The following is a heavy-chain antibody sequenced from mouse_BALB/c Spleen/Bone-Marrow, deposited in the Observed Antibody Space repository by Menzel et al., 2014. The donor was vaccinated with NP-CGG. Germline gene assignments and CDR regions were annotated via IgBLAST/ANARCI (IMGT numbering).Heavy chain of an antibody. V-gene: IGHV1-9*01. Sequence: VKLQESGAELMKSGASVKISCMATGHTFSNYWLEWVKQRPGHGLEWIGEILPGSGSTDYIVNFKGKATFTADTSSNTAYVQLSSLTSADSAVYYCARVIYWYLDVWGAGTTVTVSS. CDR1: GHTFSNYW. J-gene: IGHJ1*01. CDR3: ARVIYWYLDV. CDR2: ILPGSGST.